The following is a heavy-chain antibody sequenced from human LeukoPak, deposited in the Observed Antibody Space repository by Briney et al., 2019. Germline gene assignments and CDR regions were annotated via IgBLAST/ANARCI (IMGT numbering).Heavy chain of an antibody. CDR1: GFTFDDYG. D-gene: IGHD3-22*01. Sequence: GGSLRLSCGACGFTFDDYGVQGVRHAREGGLEWVSLISGDGGSSKYADSVKGRFTISRDNSKNSLYLQMNSLSTEDTALYYCAKDSPSVHYYDSSGFDYWGQGTLVTVSS. J-gene: IGHJ4*02. V-gene: IGHV3-43*02. CDR3: AKDSPSVHYYDSSGFDY. CDR2: ISGDGGSS.